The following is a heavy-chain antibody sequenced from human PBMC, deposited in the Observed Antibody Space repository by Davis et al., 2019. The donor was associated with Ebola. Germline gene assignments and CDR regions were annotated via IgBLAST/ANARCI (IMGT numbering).Heavy chain of an antibody. D-gene: IGHD3-22*01. CDR3: ARRGYYYDSSGYYAGDMDV. CDR2: IYYSGST. CDR1: GGSFSGYY. J-gene: IGHJ6*02. V-gene: IGHV4-59*08. Sequence: SATLSLTCAVYGGSFSGYYWSWIRQPPGKGLEWIGYIYYSGSTNYNPSLKSRVPLSVDTSKNQFSLKLSSVTAADTAVYYCARRGYYYDSSGYYAGDMDVWGQGTTVTVSS.